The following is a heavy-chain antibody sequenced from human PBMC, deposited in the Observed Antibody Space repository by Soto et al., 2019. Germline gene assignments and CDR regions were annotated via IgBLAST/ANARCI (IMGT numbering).Heavy chain of an antibody. J-gene: IGHJ4*02. Sequence: SETLSLTCAVYGGSFSGYYWSWIRQPPGKGLEWIGEINHSGSTNYNPSLKSRVTISVDTSKNQFSLKLSSVTAADTAVYYCARGLHLGELSGDYWGQGTLVTVSS. CDR2: INHSGST. CDR3: ARGLHLGELSGDY. D-gene: IGHD3-16*02. CDR1: GGSFSGYY. V-gene: IGHV4-34*01.